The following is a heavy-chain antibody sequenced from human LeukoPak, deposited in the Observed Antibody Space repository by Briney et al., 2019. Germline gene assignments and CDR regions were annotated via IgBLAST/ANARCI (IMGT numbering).Heavy chain of an antibody. CDR2: INQGRST. CDR3: ARGPRFTYYYGSGSYQY. CDR1: GGSLSDYY. D-gene: IGHD3-10*01. Sequence: SETLSLTCAVYGGSLSDYYWSWIRKPPGKGLEWIGEINQGRSTTYNPSLKSRVTISVDTSKSQFFLKLNSVTAADTAVYYCARGPRFTYYYGSGSYQYWGQGALVTVSS. V-gene: IGHV4-34*01. J-gene: IGHJ4*02.